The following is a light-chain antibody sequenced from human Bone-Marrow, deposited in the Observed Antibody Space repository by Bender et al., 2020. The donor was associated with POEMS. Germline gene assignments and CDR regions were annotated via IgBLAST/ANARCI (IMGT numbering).Light chain of an antibody. CDR2: YDD. Sequence: QSVVTQPPSLSEAPRQRVTISCSGSSSNIGNHGVNWYQQLPGKAPKLLIYYDDLLTPGVSSRFPASKSGTSASRAISELQSEDEALYYCSAWGDSLSGWVFGGGTKLTVL. V-gene: IGLV1-36*01. J-gene: IGLJ3*02. CDR1: SSNIGNHG. CDR3: SAWGDSLSGWV.